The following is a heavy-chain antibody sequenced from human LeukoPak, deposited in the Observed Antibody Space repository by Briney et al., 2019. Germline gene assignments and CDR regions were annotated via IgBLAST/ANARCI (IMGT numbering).Heavy chain of an antibody. CDR3: ARDRAVRTGYFDY. CDR2: IWYDGSNK. CDR1: GFTFSSYG. D-gene: IGHD3-10*01. J-gene: IGHJ4*02. Sequence: PGGSLRLSCAASGFTFSSYGMHWVRQAPGKGLEWVAVIWYDGSNKYYEDSVKGRFTISRDNSKNTLYLQMNSLRAEDTAVYYCARDRAVRTGYFDYWGQGTLVTVSS. V-gene: IGHV3-33*01.